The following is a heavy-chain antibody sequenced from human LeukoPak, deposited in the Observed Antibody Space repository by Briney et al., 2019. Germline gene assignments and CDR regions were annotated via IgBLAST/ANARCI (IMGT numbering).Heavy chain of an antibody. CDR2: INPHTGAA. CDR1: GYTLTGYY. V-gene: IGHV1-2*02. CDR3: ARGKSGYSP. Sequence: VASVKVSCKASGYTLTGYYIHWVRQTPGRGLEWMGLINPHTGAANYTQNFQGRVTLTRDTSSSTAYMHLSSLRSDDTAVYYCARGKSGYSPWGQGTPVTVSS. J-gene: IGHJ4*02. D-gene: IGHD3-22*01.